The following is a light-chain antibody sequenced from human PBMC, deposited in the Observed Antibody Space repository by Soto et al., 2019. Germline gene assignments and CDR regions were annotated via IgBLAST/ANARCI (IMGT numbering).Light chain of an antibody. CDR2: QVT. Sequence: QSALAQPASVSGSPGQSITISCTGSGSDIATFNYVSWYQQYPGNAPKLLIYQVTSRASGVSQRFSGSKSGNTAALTISGLQPEDEAEYYCNSYSSTSFYVFGTGTKVTVL. J-gene: IGLJ1*01. V-gene: IGLV2-14*01. CDR1: GSDIATFNY. CDR3: NSYSSTSFYV.